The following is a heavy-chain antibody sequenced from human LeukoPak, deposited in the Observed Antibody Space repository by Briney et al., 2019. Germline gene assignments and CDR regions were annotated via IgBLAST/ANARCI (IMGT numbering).Heavy chain of an antibody. CDR3: ARGVRYYYGSGSYYNQDYYYYMDV. D-gene: IGHD3-10*01. Sequence: SETLSLTCAVYGGSFSGYYWSWIRQPPGKGLEWIGEINHSGSTNYNPSLKSRVTISVDTSKNQFSLKLSSVIAADTAVYYCARGVRYYYGSGSYYNQDYYYYMDVWGKGTTVTVSS. CDR1: GGSFSGYY. V-gene: IGHV4-34*01. J-gene: IGHJ6*03. CDR2: INHSGST.